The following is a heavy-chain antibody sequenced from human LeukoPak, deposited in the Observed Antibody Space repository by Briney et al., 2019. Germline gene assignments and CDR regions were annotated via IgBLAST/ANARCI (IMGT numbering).Heavy chain of an antibody. Sequence: SQTLSLTCTVSGGSISSGSYYWSWIRQPAGKGLEWIGRIYTSGSTNYNPSLKSRVTISVDTSKNQFSLRLSSVTAADTAVYYCARDVWFGAGRTFDYWGQGTLVTVSS. V-gene: IGHV4-61*02. J-gene: IGHJ4*02. CDR1: GGSISSGSYY. CDR3: ARDVWFGAGRTFDY. D-gene: IGHD3-10*01. CDR2: IYTSGST.